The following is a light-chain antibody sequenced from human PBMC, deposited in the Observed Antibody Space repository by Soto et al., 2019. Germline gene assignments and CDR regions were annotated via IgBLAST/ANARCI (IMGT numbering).Light chain of an antibody. Sequence: EVVMTQSPATLSVSPGERATLSCRASQSVSSDLAWYQQKPGQAPRLLIYGASTRAAGIAARFSGSGSGTEFTLTISSLQSEDFAVYYCQQYNNWPPITFGQGTRLEIK. CDR2: GAS. CDR3: QQYNNWPPIT. J-gene: IGKJ5*01. CDR1: QSVSSD. V-gene: IGKV3D-15*01.